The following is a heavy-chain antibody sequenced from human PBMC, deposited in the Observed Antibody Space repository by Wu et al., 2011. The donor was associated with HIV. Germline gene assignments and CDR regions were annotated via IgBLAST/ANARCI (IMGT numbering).Heavy chain of an antibody. J-gene: IGHJ4*02. Sequence: QVQLVQSGAEVKKPGSSVKVSCKASGGTFSNYPVSWVRQAPGQGLEWMGRIIPIFGAADYPQKFQGRVTLTADESSTTVSMELSSLRSEDTAVYFCATAHIPSTGNLGVWGQGTLVTVSS. CDR2: IIPIFGAA. V-gene: IGHV1-69*15. D-gene: IGHD6-13*01. CDR3: ATAHIPSTGNLGV. CDR1: GGTFSNYP.